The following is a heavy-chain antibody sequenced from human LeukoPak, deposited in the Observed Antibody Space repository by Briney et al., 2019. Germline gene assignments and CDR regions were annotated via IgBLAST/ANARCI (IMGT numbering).Heavy chain of an antibody. J-gene: IGHJ3*02. CDR3: AREGDTYAFDI. V-gene: IGHV4-30-4*01. Sequence: PSQTLSLTCTVSGGSISSGDYYWSWLRQPPGKGLEWIGYIYYSGSTYYNPSLKSRVTISVDTSKNQFSLKLSSVTAADTAVYYCAREGDTYAFDIWGQGTMVTVSS. D-gene: IGHD2-21*01. CDR1: GGSISSGDYY. CDR2: IYYSGST.